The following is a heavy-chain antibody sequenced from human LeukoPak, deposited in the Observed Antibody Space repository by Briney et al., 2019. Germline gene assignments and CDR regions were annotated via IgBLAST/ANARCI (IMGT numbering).Heavy chain of an antibody. J-gene: IGHJ4*02. Sequence: GGSLRLSCAASGFTFSSYGMHWVRQAPGKGLEWVAVIWYGGSNKYYADSVKGRFTISRDNSKNTLYLQMNSLRAEDTAVYYCAKEQGYSYGYRGLYFDYWGQGTLVTVSS. CDR1: GFTFSSYG. D-gene: IGHD5-18*01. CDR2: IWYGGSNK. V-gene: IGHV3-33*06. CDR3: AKEQGYSYGYRGLYFDY.